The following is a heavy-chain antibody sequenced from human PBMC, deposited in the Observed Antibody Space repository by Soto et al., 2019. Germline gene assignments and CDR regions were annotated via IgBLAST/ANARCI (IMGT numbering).Heavy chain of an antibody. CDR1: GYTFISYG. V-gene: IGHV1-18*01. CDR3: ARDLAGMAVTGGYYVDY. CDR2: VSAYNGNT. J-gene: IGHJ4*02. Sequence: QVQLVQSGAEVKKPGASVKVSCKASGYTFISYGISWVRQAPGQGLEWMGWVSAYNGNTNYAQKFQGRVTMTTNTATSTAYMELSSLRSDDTAVYYCARDLAGMAVTGGYYVDYWGKGTLVTVSS. D-gene: IGHD6-19*01.